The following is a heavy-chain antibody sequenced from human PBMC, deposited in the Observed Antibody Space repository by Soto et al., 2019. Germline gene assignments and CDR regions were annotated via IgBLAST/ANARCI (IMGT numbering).Heavy chain of an antibody. Sequence: VPLVESGGGLVQPGGSLRLSCVASGFTFSNYWMGWVRQAPGKGLEWVANIRQDGGDKRDLDSVKGRFTISRDNAQNSLYLQMNSLRAEDTAVYYCARIDCGGNCYSRSWYFDIWGRGTLVTVSS. CDR1: GFTFSNYW. J-gene: IGHJ2*01. CDR3: ARIDCGGNCYSRSWYFDI. D-gene: IGHD2-21*02. CDR2: IRQDGGDK. V-gene: IGHV3-7*03.